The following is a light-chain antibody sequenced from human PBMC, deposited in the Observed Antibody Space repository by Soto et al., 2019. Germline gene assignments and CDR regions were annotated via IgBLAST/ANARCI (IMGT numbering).Light chain of an antibody. J-gene: IGKJ5*01. Sequence: LRTQSPDSLSVSPGEPATLSCRASQSLNTDLAWYQQKPGQAPRLLLYGASTRATGISTRFSGGGSGTEFTLTISGLQSEDSAVYYCQQYKSWPPITFGQGTRLEIK. V-gene: IGKV3-15*01. CDR1: QSLNTD. CDR3: QQYKSWPPIT. CDR2: GAS.